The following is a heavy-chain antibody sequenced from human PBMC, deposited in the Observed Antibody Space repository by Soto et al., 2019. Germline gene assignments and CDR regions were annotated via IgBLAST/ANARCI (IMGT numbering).Heavy chain of an antibody. D-gene: IGHD1-26*01. J-gene: IGHJ4*02. V-gene: IGHV4-30-4*01. Sequence: QVQLQESGPGLVKPSETLSLTCTVSGGSIRSGDYYWSWIRQPPGKGLEWIGYIYYSGSTYYNPSLQRRVTISVDTSKNQFSLKLSSVTAPDTAVYYCAREGGIVGATTVDYWGQGTLVTVSS. CDR3: AREGGIVGATTVDY. CDR2: IYYSGST. CDR1: GGSIRSGDYY.